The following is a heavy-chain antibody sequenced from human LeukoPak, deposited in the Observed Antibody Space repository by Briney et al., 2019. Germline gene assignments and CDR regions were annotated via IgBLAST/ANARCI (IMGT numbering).Heavy chain of an antibody. V-gene: IGHV4-31*03. J-gene: IGHJ1*01. CDR1: GGSISSGGYY. D-gene: IGHD4-23*01. CDR2: IYYSGST. CDR3: ARDTSSGNSLYFQH. Sequence: SQTLSLTCTISGGSISSGGYYWRWIRQHPGKGLEWIGYIYYSGSTYYNPSRKSRVTISVDTSKNQFSLKLSSVTAADTAVYYCARDTSSGNSLYFQHWGQGTLVTVSS.